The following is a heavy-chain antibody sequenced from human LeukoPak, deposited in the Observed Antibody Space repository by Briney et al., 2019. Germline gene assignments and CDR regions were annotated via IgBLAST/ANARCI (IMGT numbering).Heavy chain of an antibody. CDR1: GGSISSYY. Sequence: SETLSLTCTVSGGSISSYYWSWIRQPPGKGLEWIGRIYTSGSTNYNPSLKSRVTMSVDTSKNQFSLKLSSVTAADTAVYYCARASTSGSYYTSFDYWGQGTLVTVSS. CDR2: IYTSGST. D-gene: IGHD3-10*01. V-gene: IGHV4-4*07. J-gene: IGHJ4*02. CDR3: ARASTSGSYYTSFDY.